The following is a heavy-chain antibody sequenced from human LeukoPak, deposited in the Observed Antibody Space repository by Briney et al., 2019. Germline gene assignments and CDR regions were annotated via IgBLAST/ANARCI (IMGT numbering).Heavy chain of an antibody. D-gene: IGHD3-3*01. J-gene: IGHJ6*03. V-gene: IGHV3-21*01. CDR3: ARDGLEYYDFWSGYRIGYYYYYYMDV. CDR1: GFTFSSYS. Sequence: PGGSLRLSCAASGFTFSSYSMNWVRQAPGRGLEWVSSISSSSSYIYYADSVKGRFTISRDNAKNSLYLQMNSLRAEDTAVYYCARDGLEYYDFWSGYRIGYYYYYYMDVWGKGTTVTVSS. CDR2: ISSSSSYI.